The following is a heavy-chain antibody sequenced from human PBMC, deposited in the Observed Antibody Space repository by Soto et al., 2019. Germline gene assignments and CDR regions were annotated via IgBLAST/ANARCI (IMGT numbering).Heavy chain of an antibody. J-gene: IGHJ4*02. Sequence: QVQLVQSGAEVKKPGASVKVSCKASGYTFTNFDITWVRQAAGQGLEWMGWMKPNSGNTGYAQKFQGRVTMTRNPXXXTXNMEVFSLRPEETAVDYCAKTEDCREGTCYYGDFHYWGEGTLVTVSS. CDR2: MKPNSGNT. CDR3: AKTEDCREGTCYYGDFHY. V-gene: IGHV1-8*02. CDR1: GYTFTNFD. D-gene: IGHD2-21*01.